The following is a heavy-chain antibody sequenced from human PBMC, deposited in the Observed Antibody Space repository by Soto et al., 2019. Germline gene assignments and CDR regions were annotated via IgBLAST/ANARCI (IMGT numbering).Heavy chain of an antibody. J-gene: IGHJ3*02. CDR3: ARVLLSCSGGSCYAASAFDI. V-gene: IGHV1-8*01. D-gene: IGHD2-15*01. CDR2: MNPNSGNT. CDR1: GYTFTSYD. Sequence: GASVKVSCKASGYTFTSYDINWVRQATGQGLEWMGWMNPNSGNTGYAQKFQGRVTMTRNTSISTAYMELSSLRSEDTAVYYCARVLLSCSGGSCYAASAFDISGQGTMVTVSS.